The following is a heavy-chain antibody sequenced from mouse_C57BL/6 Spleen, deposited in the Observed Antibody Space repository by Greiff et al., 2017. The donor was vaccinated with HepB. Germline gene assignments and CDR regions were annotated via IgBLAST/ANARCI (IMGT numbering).Heavy chain of an antibody. V-gene: IGHV1-55*01. CDR2: IYPGSGST. CDR1: GYTFTSYW. Sequence: VQLQQPGAELVKPGASVKMSCKASGYTFTSYWITWVKQRPGQGLEWIGDIYPGSGSTNYNEKFKSKATLTVDTSSSTAYMQLSSLTSEDSAVYYCARRENYYGMDYWDQGTSVTVSS. CDR3: ARRENYYGMDY. J-gene: IGHJ4*01.